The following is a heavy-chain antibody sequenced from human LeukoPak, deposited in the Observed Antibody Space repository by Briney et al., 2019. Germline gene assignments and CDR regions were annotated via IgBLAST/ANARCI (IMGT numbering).Heavy chain of an antibody. CDR2: ISSDGNNK. CDR1: GFTFSGYG. J-gene: IGHJ4*02. CDR3: AKGNDIGGYYYPHFDY. D-gene: IGHD3-22*01. Sequence: GGSLRLSCAASGFTFSGYGMHWVRQAPGKGLEWVAVISSDGNNKNYVDSVKGRFTFSRDNSKNTLYLQMNSLRAEDTVVYYCAKGNDIGGYYYPHFDYWGQGTLVTVSS. V-gene: IGHV3-30*18.